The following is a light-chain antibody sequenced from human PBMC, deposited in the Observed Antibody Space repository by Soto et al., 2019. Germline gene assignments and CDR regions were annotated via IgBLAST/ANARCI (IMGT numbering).Light chain of an antibody. CDR3: CSYAGSNTYV. V-gene: IGLV2-11*01. CDR2: DVS. J-gene: IGLJ1*01. Sequence: QSALTQPRSVSGSPGQSVTISCTGTSSDVGGYNYVSWYQQHPGKAPKLMIYDVSERPSGVPDRFSGSKPGNTASLTISGLQAEDEADYYCCSYAGSNTYVFGTGTKVTVL. CDR1: SSDVGGYNY.